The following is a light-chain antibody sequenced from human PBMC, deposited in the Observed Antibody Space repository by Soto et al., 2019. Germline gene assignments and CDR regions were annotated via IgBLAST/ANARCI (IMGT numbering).Light chain of an antibody. CDR2: DVS. CDR3: SSYAGSYTHVV. J-gene: IGLJ2*01. V-gene: IGLV2-11*01. Sequence: QSALTQPRSVSGSPGQSVTISCTGTSSDVGGYNYVSWYQQHPGKAPKLMIYDVSKRPSGVPDRFSGSQSGNTASLTISGLQAEDEADYYRSSYAGSYTHVVFGGGTKLTVL. CDR1: SSDVGGYNY.